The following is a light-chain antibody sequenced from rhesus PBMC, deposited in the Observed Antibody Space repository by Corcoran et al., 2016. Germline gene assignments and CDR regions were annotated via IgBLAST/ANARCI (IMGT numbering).Light chain of an antibody. V-gene: IGKV1-25*01. J-gene: IGKJ2*01. Sequence: DIQMTQSPSSLSASVGDRVTITCRASKGISSYLAWYQQKPGKAPKLLIYAASTLQSGVPARFSGSGSGTDFTLTISSLQPEEFATYYCQQHNSYPYSFGQGTKVEIK. CDR2: AAS. CDR1: KGISSY. CDR3: QQHNSYPYS.